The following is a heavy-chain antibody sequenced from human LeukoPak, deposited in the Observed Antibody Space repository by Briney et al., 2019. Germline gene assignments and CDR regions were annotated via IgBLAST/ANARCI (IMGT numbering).Heavy chain of an antibody. CDR1: RGSISSYY. Sequence: SETLSLTCPVSRGSISSYYWSWIRPPPGKGLEGIGYIYYSGSTNYNPSLQSRVTISVDTSKYQFSLKLSSVTAADTAVYYCARDRMGFGQSLSWFDPWGQGTLVTVSS. V-gene: IGHV4-59*01. J-gene: IGHJ5*02. CDR2: IYYSGST. D-gene: IGHD3-16*02. CDR3: ARDRMGFGQSLSWFDP.